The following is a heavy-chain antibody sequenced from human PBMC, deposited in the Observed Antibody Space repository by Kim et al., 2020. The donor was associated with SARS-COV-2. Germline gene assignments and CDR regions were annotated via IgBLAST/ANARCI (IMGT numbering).Heavy chain of an antibody. Sequence: SETLSLTCAVYGGSFSGYYWSWIRQPPGKGLEWIGEINHSGSTNYNPSLKSRVTISVDTSKNQFSLKLSSVTAADTAVYYCARGRAGTMDYWGQGTLVTVST. CDR1: GGSFSGYY. V-gene: IGHV4-34*01. CDR3: ARGRAGTMDY. D-gene: IGHD6-13*01. J-gene: IGHJ4*02. CDR2: INHSGST.